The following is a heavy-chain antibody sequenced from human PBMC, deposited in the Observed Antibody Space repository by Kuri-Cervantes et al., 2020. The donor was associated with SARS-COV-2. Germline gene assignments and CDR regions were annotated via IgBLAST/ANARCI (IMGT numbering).Heavy chain of an antibody. D-gene: IGHD1-14*01. CDR2: IIPIFGTT. CDR3: ARDLQRGTFDI. J-gene: IGHJ3*02. CDR1: GGTFSSYA. V-gene: IGHV1-69*06. Sequence: SVKVSCKASGGTFSSYAISWVRQAPGQGLEWMGGIIPIFGTTNYAQKFQGRVTITADKSKSTAYMELSSLRSEDTAVYYCARDLQRGTFDIWGQGTMVTVSS.